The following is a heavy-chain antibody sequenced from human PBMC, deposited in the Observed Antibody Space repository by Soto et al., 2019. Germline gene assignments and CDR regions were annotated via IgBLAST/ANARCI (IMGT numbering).Heavy chain of an antibody. Sequence: SETLSLTCTVSGGSISSGGYYWSWIRQHPGKGLEWIGYIYYSGSTYYNPSLKSRVTISVDTSKNQFSLKLSSVTAADTAVYYCASIVVPAAPFDDWGQGTLVTV. V-gene: IGHV4-31*03. D-gene: IGHD2-2*01. CDR2: IYYSGST. CDR1: GGSISSGGYY. J-gene: IGHJ4*02. CDR3: ASIVVPAAPFDD.